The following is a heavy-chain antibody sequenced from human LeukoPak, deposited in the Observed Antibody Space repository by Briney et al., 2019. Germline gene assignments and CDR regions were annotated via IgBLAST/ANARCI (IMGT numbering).Heavy chain of an antibody. CDR2: IKSDGSST. D-gene: IGHD3-22*01. CDR3: ASAYYGSGKPDH. V-gene: IGHV3-74*01. Sequence: PGGSLRLSCAASGFTFSDFWVDWVRQAPGKGLVWVSRIKSDGSSTSYADSVKGRFTISRDNAKNTLYLQMSSLRVEDTAVYFCASAYYGSGKPDHWGQGTLVTVSS. CDR1: GFTFSDFW. J-gene: IGHJ4*02.